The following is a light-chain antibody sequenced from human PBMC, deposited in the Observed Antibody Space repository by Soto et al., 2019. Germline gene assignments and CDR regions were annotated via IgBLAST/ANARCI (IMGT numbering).Light chain of an antibody. Sequence: EIVLTQSPVTLSVSPGERVTLSCRASQSVSSSYLAWYQQKPGQAPRLLIYGASSRATGIPDRFSGSGSGTDFTLTISRLEPEDFAVYYCQQYNNWPQTFGQGTKV. J-gene: IGKJ1*01. CDR2: GAS. CDR1: QSVSSSY. CDR3: QQYNNWPQT. V-gene: IGKV3-20*01.